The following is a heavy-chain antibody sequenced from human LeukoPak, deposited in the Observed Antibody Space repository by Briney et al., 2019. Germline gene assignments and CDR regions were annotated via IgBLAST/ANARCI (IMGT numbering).Heavy chain of an antibody. CDR2: ITYDGYYK. CDR1: GFTFTNYG. D-gene: IGHD6-13*01. Sequence: TGTSLRLSCAASGFTFTNYGMHWVRQAPGKGLEWVALITYDGYYKYYSDSVKGRFTISRDNAKNSLYLQMNSLRAEDTAVYYCARGALLSSSWYTWGQGTLVTVSS. J-gene: IGHJ5*02. CDR3: ARGALLSSSWYT. V-gene: IGHV3-30*03.